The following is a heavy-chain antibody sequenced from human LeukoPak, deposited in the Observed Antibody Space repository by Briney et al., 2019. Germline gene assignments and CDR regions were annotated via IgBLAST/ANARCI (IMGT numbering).Heavy chain of an antibody. CDR1: GFTFSTYA. CDR3: AKHVSGSLFYFDY. CDR2: ISGTGYNT. D-gene: IGHD3-10*01. Sequence: GGSLRLSCAASGFTFSTYAMSWVRQAPGKGLEWVSGISGTGYNTYYADSVKGRFTISRDNSKNTLYLQMNSLGAEDTAVYYCAKHVSGSLFYFDYWGQRTLVTVSS. V-gene: IGHV3-23*01. J-gene: IGHJ4*02.